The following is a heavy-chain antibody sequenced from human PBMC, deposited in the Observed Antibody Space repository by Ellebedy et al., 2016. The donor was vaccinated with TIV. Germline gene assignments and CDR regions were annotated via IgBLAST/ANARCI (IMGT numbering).Heavy chain of an antibody. CDR2: VSQSGRT. CDR1: GGSFSGYY. D-gene: IGHD2-2*01. J-gene: IGHJ4*02. Sequence: SETLSLTCAVYGGSFSGYYWSWVRQPPGKGLEWIGDVSQSGRTSYHPSLKSRVTISVDKSKNQFSLKLSSVTAADTAVYYCARDGPVLPSVSGNYLDIWGQGTLVTVSS. CDR3: ARDGPVLPSVSGNYLDI. V-gene: IGHV4-34*01.